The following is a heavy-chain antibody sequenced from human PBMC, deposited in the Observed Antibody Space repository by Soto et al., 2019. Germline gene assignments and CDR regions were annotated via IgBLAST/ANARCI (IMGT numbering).Heavy chain of an antibody. J-gene: IGHJ6*02. CDR2: IYPGDPDT. D-gene: IGHD2-21*01. CDR1: GYKVSTWHNFTSYW. Sequence: PGESLKISCMGSGYKVSTWHNFTSYWIAWWRQIPGKGLEGWGIIYPGDPDTRYSPSFQGQVTISADKSITTAYLQWSSLKASDTAMYYCARQGPIAALSCGMDVWGQGTTVTVSS. V-gene: IGHV5-51*01. CDR3: ARQGPIAALSCGMDV.